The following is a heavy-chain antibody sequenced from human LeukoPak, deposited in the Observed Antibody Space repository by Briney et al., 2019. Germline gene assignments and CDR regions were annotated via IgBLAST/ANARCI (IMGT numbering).Heavy chain of an antibody. V-gene: IGHV4-39*01. D-gene: IGHD3-22*01. J-gene: IGHJ4*02. CDR2: LYYSGTT. CDR3: ARQTQDDSSGYYYPCYFDY. Sequence: ETSETLSLTCTVSGGSVSSSSYYWGWIRQPPGKGLEWIGNLYYSGTTYYNPSLKSRVTISVDMSKNQFSLKLSSVTAADTAIYYCARQTQDDSSGYYYPCYFDYWGQGTLVTVSS. CDR1: GGSVSSSSYY.